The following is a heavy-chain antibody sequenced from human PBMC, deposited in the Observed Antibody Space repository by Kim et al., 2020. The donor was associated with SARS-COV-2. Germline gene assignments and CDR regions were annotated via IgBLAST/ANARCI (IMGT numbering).Heavy chain of an antibody. CDR1: GFTFSSYG. CDR2: ISYDGSNK. Sequence: GGSLRLSCAASGFTFSSYGMHWVRQAPGKGLEWVAVISYDGSNKYYADSVKGRFTISRDNSKNTLYLQMNSLRAEDTALYYCAKDPIAAAGTEANWFDPWGQGTLVTVSS. J-gene: IGHJ5*02. V-gene: IGHV3-30*18. CDR3: AKDPIAAAGTEANWFDP. D-gene: IGHD6-13*01.